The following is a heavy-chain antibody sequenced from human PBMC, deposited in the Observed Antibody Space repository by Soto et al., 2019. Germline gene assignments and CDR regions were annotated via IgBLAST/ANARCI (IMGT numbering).Heavy chain of an antibody. D-gene: IGHD3-22*01. CDR2: IGGGGGYT. CDR1: GFTFSDYA. CDR3: AKGDSGGFPRYFDY. J-gene: IGHJ4*02. Sequence: PGGSLRLSCAASGFTFSDYAMSWVRQAPGKGLEWVSAIGGGGGYTYNADSVKGRFTISRDNSKNTVSLQLNSLKVEDTAVYFCAKGDSGGFPRYFDYRGQGTLVTV. V-gene: IGHV3-23*01.